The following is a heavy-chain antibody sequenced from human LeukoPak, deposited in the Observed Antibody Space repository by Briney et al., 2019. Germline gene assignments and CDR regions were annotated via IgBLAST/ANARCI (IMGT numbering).Heavy chain of an antibody. CDR1: GGSISSYY. J-gene: IGHJ4*02. D-gene: IGHD1-26*01. Sequence: SETLSLTCTVSGGSISSYYWGWIRQPPGKGLEWIGSIYYSGSTYYNPSLKSRVTISVDTSKNQFSLKLSSVTAADTAVYYCARRSGGREYYFDYWGQGTLVTVSS. CDR2: IYYSGST. CDR3: ARRSGGREYYFDY. V-gene: IGHV4-39*01.